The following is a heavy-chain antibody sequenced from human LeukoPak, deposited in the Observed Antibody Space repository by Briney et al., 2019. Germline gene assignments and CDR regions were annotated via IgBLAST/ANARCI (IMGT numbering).Heavy chain of an antibody. Sequence: QPGGSLRLSCAASGFTLSSHWMSWVRQAPGKGLEWVANIKQDGSEKYYVDSVKGRFTISRDNAKNSLYLQMNSLRAEDTAVYYCARTRYCSSTSCPFDYWGQGTLVTVSS. CDR1: GFTLSSHW. J-gene: IGHJ4*02. D-gene: IGHD2-2*01. CDR3: ARTRYCSSTSCPFDY. V-gene: IGHV3-7*01. CDR2: IKQDGSEK.